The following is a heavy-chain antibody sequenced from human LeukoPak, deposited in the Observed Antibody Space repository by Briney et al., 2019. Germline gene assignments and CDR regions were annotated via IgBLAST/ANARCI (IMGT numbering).Heavy chain of an antibody. CDR1: AGSTISGGYY. Sequence: PSQTLSLTCTVSAGSTISGGYYWSWIRQHPGKGLEWIGYIYYSGSTYYNPSLKSRVTISVDTSKNQFSLKLSSVTAADTAVYYCASAGLDSSSWYGWFDPWGQGTLVTVSS. D-gene: IGHD6-13*01. V-gene: IGHV4-31*03. CDR2: IYYSGST. J-gene: IGHJ5*02. CDR3: ASAGLDSSSWYGWFDP.